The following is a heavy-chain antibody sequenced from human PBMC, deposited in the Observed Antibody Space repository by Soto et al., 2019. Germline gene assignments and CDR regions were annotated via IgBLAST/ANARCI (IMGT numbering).Heavy chain of an antibody. CDR2: INPSGDST. J-gene: IGHJ4*02. V-gene: IGHV1-46*01. Sequence: ASVKVSCKASGYTFTSYYMHWVRQAPGQGLEWMGIINPSGDSTSYAQKFQGRVTMTRDTSTSTVYMELSSLRSEDTAVYYCARDHKWLVRFGYWGQGTLVTVSS. CDR3: ARDHKWLVRFGY. CDR1: GYTFTSYY. D-gene: IGHD6-19*01.